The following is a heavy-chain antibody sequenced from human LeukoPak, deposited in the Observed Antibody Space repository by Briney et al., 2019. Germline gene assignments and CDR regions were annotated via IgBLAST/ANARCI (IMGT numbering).Heavy chain of an antibody. D-gene: IGHD3-22*01. V-gene: IGHV4-4*07. CDR2: IHTSGST. Sequence: KTSETLSLTCTVSGGSISSYYWSWIRQPAGKGLEWIGRIHTSGSTNYNPSLKSRVTMSVDTSKNQFSLKLSSVTAADTAVYYCARGRYYYDSSAYHFDYWGQGTLVTVSS. CDR1: GGSISSYY. J-gene: IGHJ4*02. CDR3: ARGRYYYDSSAYHFDY.